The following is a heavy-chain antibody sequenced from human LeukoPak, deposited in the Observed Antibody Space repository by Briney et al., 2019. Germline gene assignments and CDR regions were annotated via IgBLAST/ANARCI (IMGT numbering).Heavy chain of an antibody. CDR2: IGGSGGST. J-gene: IGHJ4*02. D-gene: IGHD1-1*01. V-gene: IGHV3-23*01. CDR3: ASSQLEPGVYFDY. Sequence: GGSLILSCAASGFTFSSYAMSWVRQAPGKVLEWVSAIGGSGGSTYYADSVKGRFTISRDNSKNTLYLQMNSLRAEDTAVYYCASSQLEPGVYFDYWGQGTLVTVSS. CDR1: GFTFSSYA.